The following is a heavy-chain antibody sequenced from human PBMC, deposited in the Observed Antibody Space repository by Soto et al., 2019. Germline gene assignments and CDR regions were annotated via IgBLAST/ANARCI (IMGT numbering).Heavy chain of an antibody. V-gene: IGHV3-21*06. CDR1: GFAFSTYS. J-gene: IGHJ4*02. Sequence: VQLVESGGGVVQPGRSLRLSCAASGFAFSTYSMSWVRQAPGKGLEWVSSISGSGNYTHYADFLRGRFTISRDNAKTSLFLQMDSLRAEDTAVYYCAREGINNYNEFYFDSWGQGTVVTVSS. D-gene: IGHD4-4*01. CDR3: AREGINNYNEFYFDS. CDR2: ISGSGNYT.